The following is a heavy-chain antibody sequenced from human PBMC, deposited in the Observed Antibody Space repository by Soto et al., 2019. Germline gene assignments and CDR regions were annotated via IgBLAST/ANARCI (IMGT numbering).Heavy chain of an antibody. V-gene: IGHV4-59*02. CDR2: VYSSGRS. CDR1: GGSVSSYY. J-gene: IGHJ4*02. D-gene: IGHD2-15*01. Sequence: SETLSLTCTVSGGSVSSYYWSWIRQPPGKGLEWIGYVYSSGRSNYNPSLKSRVTTLVDTSKNQFSLKLSSVTAADTAMYYCAAVGYCSGGSCYFYWGQGTLVTVSS. CDR3: AAVGYCSGGSCYFY.